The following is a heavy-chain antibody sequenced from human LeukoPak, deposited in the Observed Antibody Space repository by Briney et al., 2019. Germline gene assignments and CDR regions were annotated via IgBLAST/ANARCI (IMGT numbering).Heavy chain of an antibody. Sequence: SGTLSLTCAVSGGSISSSNWWSWVRQPPGKGLEWIGEIYHSGSTNYNPSLKSRVTISVDKSKNQFSLKLSSVTAADTAVYYCARDGYYYGSGSYYLLDYWGQGTLVTVSS. V-gene: IGHV4-4*02. J-gene: IGHJ4*02. CDR3: ARDGYYYGSGSYYLLDY. D-gene: IGHD3-10*01. CDR1: GGSISSSNW. CDR2: IYHSGST.